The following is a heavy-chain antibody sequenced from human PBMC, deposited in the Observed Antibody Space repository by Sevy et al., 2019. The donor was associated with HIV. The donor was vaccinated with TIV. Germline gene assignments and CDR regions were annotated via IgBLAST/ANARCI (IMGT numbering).Heavy chain of an antibody. CDR1: GDSISSGDSF. CDR2: IYASGRT. V-gene: IGHV4-61*02. CDR3: ARDGIKKDDYYAMDV. D-gene: IGHD1-26*01. Sequence: SETLSLTCTVSGDSISSGDSFWSWIRQPAGRGLEWIGRIYASGRTMYNPSLKSRLTLSVDTSKNQFSLELTSVTAADTAVYYCARDGIKKDDYYAMDVWGQGTPVTVSS. J-gene: IGHJ6*02.